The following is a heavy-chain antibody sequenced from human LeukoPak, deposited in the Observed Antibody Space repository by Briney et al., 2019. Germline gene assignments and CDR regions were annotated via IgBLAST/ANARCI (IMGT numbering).Heavy chain of an antibody. CDR1: GFTFSGYA. CDR3: AKLHSATITADFDN. V-gene: IGHV3-23*01. CDR2: ISIGGDYT. Sequence: GGSLRLTCAASGFTFSGYAMSWVRQAPGKGLEWVSGISIGGDYTYYADSVQGRFTISRDNSKNTLFLQMSNLRAEDTAKYSCAKLHSATITADFDNWGQGSLVIVSS. J-gene: IGHJ4*02. D-gene: IGHD1-14*01.